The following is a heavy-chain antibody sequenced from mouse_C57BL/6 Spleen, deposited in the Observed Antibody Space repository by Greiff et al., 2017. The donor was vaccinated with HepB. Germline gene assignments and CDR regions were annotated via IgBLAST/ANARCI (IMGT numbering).Heavy chain of an antibody. CDR1: GYAFTNYL. CDR3: ARRGDYDGDYYAMDY. CDR2: INPGSGGT. Sequence: QVQLQQSGAELVRPGPSVKVSCKASGYAFTNYLIEWVKQRPGQGLEWIGVINPGSGGTNYNEKFKGKATLTADKSSSTAYMQLSSLTSEDSAVYFCARRGDYDGDYYAMDYWGQGTSVTVSS. V-gene: IGHV1-54*01. D-gene: IGHD2-4*01. J-gene: IGHJ4*01.